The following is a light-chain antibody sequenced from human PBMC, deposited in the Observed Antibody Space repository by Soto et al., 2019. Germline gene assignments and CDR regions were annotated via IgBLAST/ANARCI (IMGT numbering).Light chain of an antibody. CDR1: QSVSRDL. Sequence: EIVLTQSPGTLSLSPGERATLSCRASQSVSRDLLAWYQQKPGQAPRLVVSGASNRAADFPDRFSGSGSGTDFTLTVTRLEPEDVGGYYCQQYGESPITFGQGTRLDIK. J-gene: IGKJ5*01. CDR2: GAS. V-gene: IGKV3-20*01. CDR3: QQYGESPIT.